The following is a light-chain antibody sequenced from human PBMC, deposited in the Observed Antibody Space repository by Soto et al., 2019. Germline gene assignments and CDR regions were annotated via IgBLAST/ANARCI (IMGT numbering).Light chain of an antibody. V-gene: IGKV1-9*01. Sequence: DIQLTQSPSFLSASVGDRVTITCRASQGIGSLLAWYQQKPGHAPNLLIHTAFTLQSGVPSRFSGGGSGTEFTLTISSLQAEDFASYYCQHRHSYPITFGQGTRLEIK. CDR1: QGIGSL. CDR2: TAF. J-gene: IGKJ5*01. CDR3: QHRHSYPIT.